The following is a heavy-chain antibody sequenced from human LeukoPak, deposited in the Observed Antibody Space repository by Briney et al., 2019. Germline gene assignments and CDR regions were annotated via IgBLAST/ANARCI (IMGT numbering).Heavy chain of an antibody. V-gene: IGHV3-7*01. J-gene: IGHJ4*02. CDR3: GRDLPTVTSIDY. Sequence: GSLRLSCAASGFTFSRYWMSWVRQAPGKGLEWVANIKQDVSEKYYVDSVKGRFTISRDNAKNSLYLQMNSLRAEDTAVYYCGRDLPTVTSIDYWGQGTLVTVSS. D-gene: IGHD4-17*01. CDR2: IKQDVSEK. CDR1: GFTFSRYW.